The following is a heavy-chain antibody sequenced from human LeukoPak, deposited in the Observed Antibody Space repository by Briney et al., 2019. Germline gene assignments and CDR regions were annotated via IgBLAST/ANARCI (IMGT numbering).Heavy chain of an antibody. CDR1: GHTFPGYY. V-gene: IGHV1-2*02. CDR2: INPNSGGT. D-gene: IGHD6-6*01. J-gene: IGHJ4*02. CDR3: AREHSSSSGKVFDY. Sequence: AASVKVSCKASGHTFPGYYMHWVRQAPGQGLEWMGWINPNSGGTNYAQKFQGRVTMTRDTSISTAYMELSRLRSDDTAVYYCAREHSSSSGKVFDYWGQGTLVTVSS.